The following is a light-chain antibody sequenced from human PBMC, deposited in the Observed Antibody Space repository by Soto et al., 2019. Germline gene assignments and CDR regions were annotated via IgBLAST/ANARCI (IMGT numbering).Light chain of an antibody. CDR1: QGISTW. CDR2: DAS. V-gene: IGKV1D-16*01. J-gene: IGKJ4*01. CDR3: QQYKSYPLT. Sequence: DIQMTQSPSTLFASVGDRVTITCRASQGISTWLAWYQQKPEKAPKTLIFDASNLQSGVPSRFSGSGSGTDFTLTISSVQPEDFATYYCQQYKSYPLTFGGGTKVDI.